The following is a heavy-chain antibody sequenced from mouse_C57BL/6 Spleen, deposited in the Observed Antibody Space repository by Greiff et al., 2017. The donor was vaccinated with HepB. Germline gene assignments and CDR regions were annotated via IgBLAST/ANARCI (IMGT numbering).Heavy chain of an antibody. D-gene: IGHD1-1*01. Sequence: EVKLQESGAELVRPGASVKLSCTASGFNIKDYYMHWVKQRPEQGLEWIGRIDPEDGDTEYAPKFQGKATMTADTSSNTAYLQLSSLTSEDTAVYYCTFYGSSLYYFDYWGQGTTLTVSS. V-gene: IGHV14-1*01. CDR2: IDPEDGDT. J-gene: IGHJ2*01. CDR3: TFYGSSLYYFDY. CDR1: GFNIKDYY.